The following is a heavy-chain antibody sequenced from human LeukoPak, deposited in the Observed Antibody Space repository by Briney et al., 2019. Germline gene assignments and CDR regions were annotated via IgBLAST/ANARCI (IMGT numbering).Heavy chain of an antibody. CDR2: ISGSGGST. CDR3: AKHSSSGGNHDAFDI. CDR1: GFTFSSYA. Sequence: GGSLTLSCAASGFTFSSYAMSWVRQPPGKGLEWVSAISGSGGSTYYADSVKGRFTISRDNSKHSLYLQINSLRAVDTAVYYCAKHSSSGGNHDAFDICGQGTMVTVSS. V-gene: IGHV3-23*01. D-gene: IGHD6-13*01. J-gene: IGHJ3*02.